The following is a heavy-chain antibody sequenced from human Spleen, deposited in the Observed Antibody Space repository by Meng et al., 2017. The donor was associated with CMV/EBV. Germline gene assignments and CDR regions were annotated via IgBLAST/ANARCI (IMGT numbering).Heavy chain of an antibody. CDR2: ISSSSSYI. V-gene: IGHV3-21*04. CDR1: GFTFSSYS. CDR3: AKDSELAYSSSSAFDY. Sequence: GESLKISCAASGFTFSSYSMNWVRQAPGKGLEWVSSISSSSSYIYYADSVKGRFTISRDNAKNSLYLQMNSLRAEDMALYYCAKDSELAYSSSSAFDYWGQGTLVTVSS. J-gene: IGHJ4*02. D-gene: IGHD6-6*01.